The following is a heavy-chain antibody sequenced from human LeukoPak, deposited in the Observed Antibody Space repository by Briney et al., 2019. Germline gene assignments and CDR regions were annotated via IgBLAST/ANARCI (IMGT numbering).Heavy chain of an antibody. V-gene: IGHV4-59*01. CDR1: GGSISSYY. CDR2: IYYSGST. D-gene: IGHD3-16*02. Sequence: SETLSLTCTVSGGSISSYYWSWIRQPPGKRLEGMGYIYYSGSTNYNPSLKSRVTISVDTSKNQFSLKLSSVTAADTAVYYCARTFTFGGVIDYFDYWGQGTLVTVSS. J-gene: IGHJ4*02. CDR3: ARTFTFGGVIDYFDY.